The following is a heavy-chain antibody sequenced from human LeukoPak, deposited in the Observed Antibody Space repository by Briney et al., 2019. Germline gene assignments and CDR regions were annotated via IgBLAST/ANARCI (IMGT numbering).Heavy chain of an antibody. Sequence: ASVKVSCKASGYTFTCYFFHWVRQAPGQGLEWMGVINPNNGAAGYAQTFQGRVTLTRDTSTSTVYMELSSLRSEDTAVYYCARDLPTGYGSSAYWGQGTLVTVSS. CDR2: INPNNGAA. CDR3: ARDLPTGYGSSAY. V-gene: IGHV1-46*01. CDR1: GYTFTCYF. D-gene: IGHD3-10*01. J-gene: IGHJ4*02.